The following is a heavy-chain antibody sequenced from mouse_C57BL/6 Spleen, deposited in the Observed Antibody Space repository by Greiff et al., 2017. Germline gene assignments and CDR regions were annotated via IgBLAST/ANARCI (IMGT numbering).Heavy chain of an antibody. CDR3: ARHWGPGTEGYFDV. CDR1: GFTFSSYG. V-gene: IGHV5-6*01. J-gene: IGHJ1*03. D-gene: IGHD4-1*01. CDR2: ISSGGSYT. Sequence: DVHLVESGGDLVKPGGSLKLSCAASGFTFSSYGMSWVRQTPDKRLEWVATISSGGSYTYYPDSVKGRFTISRDNAKNTLYLQMSSLKSEDTAMYYCARHWGPGTEGYFDVWGTGTTVTVSS.